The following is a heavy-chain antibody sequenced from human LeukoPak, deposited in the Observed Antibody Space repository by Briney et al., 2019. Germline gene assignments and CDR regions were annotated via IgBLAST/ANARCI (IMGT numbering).Heavy chain of an antibody. D-gene: IGHD3-16*02. J-gene: IGHJ3*02. CDR1: DGSFSGYY. CDR2: IKHSGST. CDR3: ARSNYVWGSYRPRQSDAFDI. V-gene: IGHV4-34*01. Sequence: SETLSLTCAVYDGSFSGYYWSWIRQPPGKGLEWIGEIKHSGSTNYNPSLKSRVTMSVDTSKNQFSLKLSSVTAADTAVYYCARSNYVWGSYRPRQSDAFDIWGQGTMVTVSS.